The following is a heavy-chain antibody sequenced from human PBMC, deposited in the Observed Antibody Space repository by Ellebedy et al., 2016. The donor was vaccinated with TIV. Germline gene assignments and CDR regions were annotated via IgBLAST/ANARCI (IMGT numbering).Heavy chain of an antibody. CDR1: GYSFTSYW. J-gene: IGHJ4*02. CDR2: IYPGDSDT. CDR3: ARPRDILTGYFPALFDY. D-gene: IGHD3-9*01. Sequence: GESLKISCKGSGYSFTSYWIGWVRQMPGKGLEWMGIIYPGDSDTRYSPSFQGQVTISADKSISTAYLQWSSLKASDTAMYYCARPRDILTGYFPALFDYWGQGTLVTVSS. V-gene: IGHV5-51*01.